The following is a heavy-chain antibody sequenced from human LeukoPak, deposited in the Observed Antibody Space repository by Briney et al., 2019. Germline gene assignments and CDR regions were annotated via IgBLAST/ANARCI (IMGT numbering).Heavy chain of an antibody. Sequence: GGSLRLSCAASGFIFSRYVMSWVRQAPGKGLEWVSAISGSGGSTYYADSVKGRFTISRDNSKNTLYLQMNSLRAEDTAVYYCAKDPPLYSSGWLGFDYWGQGTLVTVSS. D-gene: IGHD6-19*01. V-gene: IGHV3-23*01. CDR1: GFIFSRYV. CDR2: ISGSGGST. CDR3: AKDPPLYSSGWLGFDY. J-gene: IGHJ4*02.